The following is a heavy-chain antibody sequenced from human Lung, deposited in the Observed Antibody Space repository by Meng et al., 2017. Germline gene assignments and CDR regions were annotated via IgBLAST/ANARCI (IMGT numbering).Heavy chain of an antibody. V-gene: IGHV4-34*01. CDR1: GGSFSDYY. D-gene: IGHD4-11*01. Sequence: QVYLQQSGPGSLKLSETLPLPCFGSGGSFSDYYWSWIRQPPGKGLEWIGEINHSGSTNYNPSLESRATISVDTSQNNLSLKLSSVTAADSAVYYCARGPTTMAHDFDYWGQGTLVTVSS. CDR2: INHSGST. J-gene: IGHJ4*02. CDR3: ARGPTTMAHDFDY.